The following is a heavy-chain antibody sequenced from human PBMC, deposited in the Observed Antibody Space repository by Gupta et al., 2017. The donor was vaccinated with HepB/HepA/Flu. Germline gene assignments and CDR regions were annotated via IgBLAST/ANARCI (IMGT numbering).Heavy chain of an antibody. Sequence: QLQLQESGPGLVKPSETLSLTCTVSGGSISSSNYYWGWIRQPPGKGLEWIGSIYYSGSTYYNPSLKSRVTISVDTSKNQFSLKLSSVTAADTAVYYCARPDVPYRSSWYWGYWDQGTLVTVSS. D-gene: IGHD6-13*01. CDR1: GGSISSSNYY. CDR3: ARPDVPYRSSWYWGY. CDR2: IYYSGST. V-gene: IGHV4-39*01. J-gene: IGHJ4*02.